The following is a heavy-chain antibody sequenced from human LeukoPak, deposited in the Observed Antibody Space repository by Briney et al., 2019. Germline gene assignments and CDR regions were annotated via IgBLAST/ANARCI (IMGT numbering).Heavy chain of an antibody. CDR1: GFTFSSYA. CDR2: IRYDGTNK. Sequence: GGPLRLSCAASGFTFSSYAMHWVRQAPGKGLEWVAFIRYDGTNKIYADSVKGRFTISRDNSYNTVYLQMTGLRAEDTAVYYCAKDGESGIQWTQGYFDYWGQGTLVTVSS. D-gene: IGHD1-1*01. V-gene: IGHV3-30*02. CDR3: AKDGESGIQWTQGYFDY. J-gene: IGHJ4*02.